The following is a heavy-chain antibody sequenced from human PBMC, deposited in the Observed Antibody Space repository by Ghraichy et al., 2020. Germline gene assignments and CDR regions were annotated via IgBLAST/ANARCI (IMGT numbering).Heavy chain of an antibody. Sequence: SETLSLTCAVYGGSFSGYYWSWIRQPPGKGLEWIGEINHSGSTNYNPSLKSRVTISVDTSKNQFSLKLSSVTAADTAVYYCASPSGYNWPHDAFDIWGQGTMVTVSS. CDR1: GGSFSGYY. D-gene: IGHD1-20*01. J-gene: IGHJ3*02. CDR3: ASPSGYNWPHDAFDI. CDR2: INHSGST. V-gene: IGHV4-34*01.